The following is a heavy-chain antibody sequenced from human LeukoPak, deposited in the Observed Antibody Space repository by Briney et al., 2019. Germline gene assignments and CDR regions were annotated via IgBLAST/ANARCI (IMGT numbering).Heavy chain of an antibody. CDR2: INWNGGST. V-gene: IGHV3-20*04. D-gene: IGHD6-19*01. CDR1: GFSFTTYW. J-gene: IGHJ4*02. CDR3: ARVSDISVAAYFDY. Sequence: GESLKISCAASGFSFTTYWMGWVRQAPGKGLEWVSTINWNGGSTGYADSVKGRFTISRDNAKNSLYLQMNSLRAENTALYYCARVSDISVAAYFDYWGQGTLVTVSS.